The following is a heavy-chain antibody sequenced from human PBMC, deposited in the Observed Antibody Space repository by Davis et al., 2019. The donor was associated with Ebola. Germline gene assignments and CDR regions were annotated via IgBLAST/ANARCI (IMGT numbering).Heavy chain of an antibody. CDR2: IGTMYYSGST. J-gene: IGHJ3*02. D-gene: IGHD2-15*01. CDR3: ARYVVVVAATDAFDI. Sequence: MPSETLSLTCSVSGGPISSGDYYWSWIRQPPGKGLEWIGSIGTMYYSGSTHYSPSLKSRVTISVDTPKNQFSLKVTSVTAADTAVYYCARYVVVVAATDAFDIWGQGTMVTVSS. CDR1: GGPISSGDYY. V-gene: IGHV4-39*01.